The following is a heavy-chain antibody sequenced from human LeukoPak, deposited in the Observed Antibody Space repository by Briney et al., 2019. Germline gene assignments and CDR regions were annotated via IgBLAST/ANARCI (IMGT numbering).Heavy chain of an antibody. D-gene: IGHD3-9*01. CDR1: GYTFTGYY. J-gene: IGHJ6*03. CDR2: INPNSGGT. CDR3: ARDLRDILTGYYSYYYYYYMDV. V-gene: IGHV1-2*02. Sequence: ASVKVSCKASGYTFTGYYMHWVRQAPGQGLEWMGWINPNSGGTNYAQKFQGRVTMTRDTSISTAYMELSRLRSDDTAVYYCARDLRDILTGYYSYYYYYYMDVWGKGTTVTVSS.